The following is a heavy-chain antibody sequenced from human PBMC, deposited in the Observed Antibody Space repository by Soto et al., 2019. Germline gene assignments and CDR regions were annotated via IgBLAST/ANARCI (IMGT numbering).Heavy chain of an antibody. D-gene: IGHD3-10*01. CDR3: ASNYGSGYRAFDS. Sequence: QVQLVQSGAEVKSAGSSVKVSCKASGDTFNFYSINWVRQAPGLGLEWVGRVNPILSMSNYAQRFQGRVTRTADKSTGTGYMELRSLRSEDTAIYYCASNYGSGYRAFDSWGQGALVTVSS. CDR2: VNPILSMS. CDR1: GDTFNFYS. J-gene: IGHJ4*02. V-gene: IGHV1-69*02.